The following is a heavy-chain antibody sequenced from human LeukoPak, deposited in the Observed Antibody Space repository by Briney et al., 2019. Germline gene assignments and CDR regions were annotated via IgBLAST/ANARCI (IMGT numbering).Heavy chain of an antibody. CDR2: INPNSGGT. CDR3: ARDTGRVPAAS. D-gene: IGHD2-2*01. J-gene: IGHJ4*02. V-gene: IGHV1-2*02. Sequence: GASVKVSCTASGYTFTGYYMHWVRQAPGQGLEWMGWINPNSGGTNYAQKFQGRVTMTRDTSISTAYMELSRLRSGDTAVYYCARDTGRVPAASWGQGTLVTVSS. CDR1: GYTFTGYY.